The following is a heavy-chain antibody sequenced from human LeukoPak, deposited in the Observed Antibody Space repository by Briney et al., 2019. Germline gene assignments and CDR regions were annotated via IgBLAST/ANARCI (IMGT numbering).Heavy chain of an antibody. Sequence: GGSLRLSCAASGFTVSSNYMSWVRQAPGKGLEWVSVIYSGGSTYYADSVKGRFTISRDHARITLYLEMNSLRVEDTAVYYCARGFGYSFGFGDYWGQGTLVTVSS. CDR1: GFTVSSNY. J-gene: IGHJ4*02. CDR3: ARGFGYSFGFGDY. V-gene: IGHV3-53*01. D-gene: IGHD5-18*01. CDR2: IYSGGST.